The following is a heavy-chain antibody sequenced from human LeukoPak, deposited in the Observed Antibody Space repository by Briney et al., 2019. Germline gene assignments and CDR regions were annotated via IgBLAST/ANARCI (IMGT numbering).Heavy chain of an antibody. V-gene: IGHV1-2*02. CDR1: GYTFTGYY. Sequence: ASVKASCKASGYTFTGYYMHWVRQAPGQGLEWMGWINPNSGGTNYAQKFRGRVTMTRDTSISTAYMELSRLRSDDTAVYYCARDMRDTMIVVVITGFDPWGQGTLVTVSS. CDR3: ARDMRDTMIVVVITGFDP. J-gene: IGHJ5*02. CDR2: INPNSGGT. D-gene: IGHD3-22*01.